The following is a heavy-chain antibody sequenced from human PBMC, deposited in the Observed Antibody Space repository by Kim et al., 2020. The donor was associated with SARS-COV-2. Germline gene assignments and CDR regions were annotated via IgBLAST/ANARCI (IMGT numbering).Heavy chain of an antibody. D-gene: IGHD6-6*01. CDR3: ARGLTLKIAARRPFDP. J-gene: IGHJ5*02. V-gene: IGHV4-34*01. Sequence: SETLSLTCAVYGGSFSGYYWSWIRQPPGKGLEWIGEINHSGSTNYNPSLKSRVTISVDTSKNQFSLKLSSVTAADTAVYYCARGLTLKIAARRPFDPWGQGTLVTVSS. CDR2: INHSGST. CDR1: GGSFSGYY.